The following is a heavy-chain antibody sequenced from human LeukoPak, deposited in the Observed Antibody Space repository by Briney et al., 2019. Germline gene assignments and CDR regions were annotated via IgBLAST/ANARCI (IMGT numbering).Heavy chain of an antibody. CDR3: AKDGKRWLQGHIDY. V-gene: IGHV3-30*18. Sequence: GSLRLSCAASGFTFSSYGIHWVRQAPGKGLEWVAVISYDGSNKYYADSVKSRFTISRDNSKNTLYLQMNSLRAEDTAVYYCAKDGKRWLQGHIDYWGQGTLVTVSS. J-gene: IGHJ4*02. CDR2: ISYDGSNK. CDR1: GFTFSSYG. D-gene: IGHD5-24*01.